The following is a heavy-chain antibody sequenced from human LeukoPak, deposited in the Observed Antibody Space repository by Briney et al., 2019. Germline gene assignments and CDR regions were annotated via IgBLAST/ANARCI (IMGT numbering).Heavy chain of an antibody. CDR3: ARGFRQLVPNNYYFDY. Sequence: SETLSLTCAVYGGSFSGYYWSWIRQPPGKGLEWIGEINHSGSTNYNPSLKSRVTISVDTSKNQFSLKLSSVTAADTAVYYCARGFRQLVPNNYYFDYWGQGTLVTVFS. D-gene: IGHD6-13*01. V-gene: IGHV4-34*01. CDR2: INHSGST. CDR1: GGSFSGYY. J-gene: IGHJ4*02.